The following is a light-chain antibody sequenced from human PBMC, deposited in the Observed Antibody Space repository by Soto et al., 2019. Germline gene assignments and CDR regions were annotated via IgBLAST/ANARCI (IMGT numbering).Light chain of an antibody. J-gene: IGLJ1*01. CDR3: AAWDDSLNGPADV. V-gene: IGLV1-44*01. CDR2: SNN. CDR1: SSNIGSNT. Sequence: QPVLTQPPSASGTPGQRVTISCSGSSSNIGSNTVNWYQQLPGTAPKLLIYSNNQRPSGVPDRFSGSKSGTSASLAISGIQSEDEADYYCAAWDDSLNGPADVFGTGTKVNVL.